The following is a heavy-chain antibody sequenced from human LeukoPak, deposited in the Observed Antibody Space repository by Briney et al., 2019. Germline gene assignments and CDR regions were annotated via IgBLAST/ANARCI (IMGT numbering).Heavy chain of an antibody. V-gene: IGHV3-7*01. CDR2: INLDGSEK. D-gene: IGHD2-2*01. CDR1: GFIFSTSW. Sequence: GGSLRLSCTASGFIFSTSWMTWVRQAPGKGLEWVANINLDGSEKYYVDSVKGRFTISRDNAKNSLYLQMNSLRAEDTAVYYCARVAGYCSSTSCDVDAFDIWGQGTMVTVSS. J-gene: IGHJ3*02. CDR3: ARVAGYCSSTSCDVDAFDI.